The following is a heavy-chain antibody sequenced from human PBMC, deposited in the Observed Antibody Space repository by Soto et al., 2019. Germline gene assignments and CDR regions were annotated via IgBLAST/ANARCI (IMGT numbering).Heavy chain of an antibody. Sequence: SETLSLTCTVSGGSISSGGYYWSWIRQHPGKGLEWIGYTFYSGATYYNPSLKSRTIISVDTSKNQFSLTLTSLTAADTAVYYCARVQPYDYGANTGWLDPWGQGTLVTVSS. V-gene: IGHV4-31*03. CDR2: TFYSGAT. J-gene: IGHJ5*02. D-gene: IGHD4-17*01. CDR3: ARVQPYDYGANTGWLDP. CDR1: GGSISSGGYY.